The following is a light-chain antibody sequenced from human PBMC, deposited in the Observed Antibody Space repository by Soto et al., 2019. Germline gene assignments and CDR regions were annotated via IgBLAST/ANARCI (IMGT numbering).Light chain of an antibody. V-gene: IGKV3-20*01. Sequence: EVVMRQSPATLSFSPGEGATLSCRGSQGIGDTLAWYQQRPGLAPRLFLYGASRRATGIPDRFRGSGSGTEFTLTISGLEPEDFAVYFCQHYGSSPPVTFGQGTRLEIK. CDR3: QHYGSSPPVT. CDR1: QGIGDT. CDR2: GAS. J-gene: IGKJ5*01.